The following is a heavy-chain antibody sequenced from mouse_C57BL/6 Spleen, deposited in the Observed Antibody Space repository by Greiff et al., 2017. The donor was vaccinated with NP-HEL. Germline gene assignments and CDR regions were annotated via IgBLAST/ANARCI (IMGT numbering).Heavy chain of an antibody. D-gene: IGHD1-1*01. V-gene: IGHV1-64*01. CDR3: AREEIITTVFDY. CDR2: IHPNSGST. J-gene: IGHJ2*01. CDR1: GYTFTSYW. Sequence: QVQLQQSGAELVKPGASVKLSCKASGYTFTSYWMHWVKQRPGQGLEWIGMIHPNSGSTNYNEKFKSKATLTVDKSSSTAYMQLSSLTSEDSAVYYCAREEIITTVFDYWGQGTALTVSS.